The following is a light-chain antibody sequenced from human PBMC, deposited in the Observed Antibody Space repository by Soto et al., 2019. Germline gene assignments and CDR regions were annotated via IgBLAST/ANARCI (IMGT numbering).Light chain of an antibody. J-gene: IGKJ1*01. CDR2: DAS. CDR3: QQRSDWPLT. Sequence: EIVLTQSPATLSSSPGERATLSCRASQSVSSYFAWYQQRPGQAPRLLIYDASNRATGIPARFSGSGSGTDFILTISSLEPEDFAVYYCQQRSDWPLTFGQGTKVDIK. CDR1: QSVSSY. V-gene: IGKV3-11*01.